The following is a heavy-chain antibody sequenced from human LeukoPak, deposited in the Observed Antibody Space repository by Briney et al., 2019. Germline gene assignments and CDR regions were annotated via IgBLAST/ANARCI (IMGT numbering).Heavy chain of an antibody. J-gene: IGHJ4*02. CDR3: AIGVNYAFDD. D-gene: IGHD1-7*01. CDR2: LRYDGRSK. Sequence: LGGSLRLSCPASGFILIDSGFDWVRQAPGKGLEWVAFLRYDGRSKYYLDAVKGRFTISRDNSKNTVYLQMDSLRPEDTAVYYCAIGVNYAFDDWGQGTLVTVSS. CDR1: GFILIDSG. V-gene: IGHV3-30*02.